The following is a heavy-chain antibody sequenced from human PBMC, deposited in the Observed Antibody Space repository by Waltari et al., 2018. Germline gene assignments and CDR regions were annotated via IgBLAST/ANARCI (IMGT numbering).Heavy chain of an antibody. CDR1: EFTFRSYA. Sequence: EVQLLESGGDLVQPGGSLRLSFAASEFTFRSYAVTWVRQAPGKGLEWVSSFTTSGNTYYADSVKGRFTISRDNSKNKMYLQMNSLRADDTAVYYCAKGAIGSAGLDYWGQGTLVTVSS. J-gene: IGHJ4*02. CDR2: FTTSGNT. CDR3: AKGAIGSAGLDY. V-gene: IGHV3-23*01. D-gene: IGHD6-13*01.